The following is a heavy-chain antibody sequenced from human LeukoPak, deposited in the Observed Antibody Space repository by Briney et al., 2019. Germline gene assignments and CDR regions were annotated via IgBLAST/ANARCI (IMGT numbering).Heavy chain of an antibody. CDR3: ARASGSSGWSPDYYFDY. CDR1: GFTFSSYA. V-gene: IGHV3-64*01. CDR2: ISSNGGST. J-gene: IGHJ4*02. Sequence: GGSLRLSCAASGFTFSSYAMHWVRQAPGKGLEYVSAISSNGGSTYYANSVKGRFTISRDNSKNTLYLQMGSLRAEDMAMYYCARASGSSGWSPDYYFDYWGQGTLVTVSS. D-gene: IGHD6-19*01.